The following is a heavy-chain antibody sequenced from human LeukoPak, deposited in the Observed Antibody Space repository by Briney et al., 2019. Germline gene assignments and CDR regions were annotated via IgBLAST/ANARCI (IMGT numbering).Heavy chain of an antibody. J-gene: IGHJ1*01. D-gene: IGHD6-6*01. V-gene: IGHV1-2*02. Sequence: ASVKVSCKASGYTFTGYYMHRVRQAPGQGLEWIGWINPNSGGTNYAQKFQGRVTMTRDTSISTAYMELSRLRSDDTAVYYCARQYSSSSRYFQHWGQGTLVTVSS. CDR1: GYTFTGYY. CDR3: ARQYSSSSRYFQH. CDR2: INPNSGGT.